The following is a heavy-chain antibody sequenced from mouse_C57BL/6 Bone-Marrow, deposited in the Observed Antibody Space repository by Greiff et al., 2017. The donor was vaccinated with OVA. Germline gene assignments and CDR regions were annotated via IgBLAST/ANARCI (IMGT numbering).Heavy chain of an antibody. V-gene: IGHV5-4*03. CDR1: GFTFSSYA. Sequence: EVKLMESGGGLVKPGGSLKLSCAASGFTFSSYAMSWVRQTPEKRLEWVATISDGGSYTYYPDNVKGRFTISRDNAKNNLYLQMRHLKSEDTAMYYCARGGAMVTTVYYAMDYWGQGTSVTVSS. D-gene: IGHD2-2*01. CDR3: ARGGAMVTTVYYAMDY. J-gene: IGHJ4*01. CDR2: ISDGGSYT.